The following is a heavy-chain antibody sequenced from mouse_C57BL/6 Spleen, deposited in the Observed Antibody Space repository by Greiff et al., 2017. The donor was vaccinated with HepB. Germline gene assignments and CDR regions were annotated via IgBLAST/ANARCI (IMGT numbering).Heavy chain of an antibody. J-gene: IGHJ1*03. CDR1: GYTFTSYW. CDR3: ARYLYYGSSYGYFDV. CDR2: IYPGSGST. D-gene: IGHD1-1*01. V-gene: IGHV1-55*01. Sequence: QVQLQQSGAELVKPGASVKMSCKASGYTFTSYWITWVKQRPGQGLEWIGDIYPGSGSTNYNEKFKSKATLTVDTSSSTAYMQLSSLTSEDSAVYYCARYLYYGSSYGYFDVWGTGTTVTVSS.